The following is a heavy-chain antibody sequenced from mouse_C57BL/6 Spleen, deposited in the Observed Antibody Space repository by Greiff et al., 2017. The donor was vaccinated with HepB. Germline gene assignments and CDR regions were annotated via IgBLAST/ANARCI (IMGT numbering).Heavy chain of an antibody. D-gene: IGHD1-1*01. CDR1: GYAFTNYL. CDR3: AGAPNYYGSSYGWYFDV. CDR2: INPGSGGT. V-gene: IGHV1-54*01. Sequence: QVQLQQSGAELVRPGTSVKVSCKASGYAFTNYLIEWVKQRPGQGLEWIGVINPGSGGTNYNEKFKGKATLTADKSSSTAYMQLSSLTSEDSAVYFCAGAPNYYGSSYGWYFDVWGTGTTVTVSS. J-gene: IGHJ1*03.